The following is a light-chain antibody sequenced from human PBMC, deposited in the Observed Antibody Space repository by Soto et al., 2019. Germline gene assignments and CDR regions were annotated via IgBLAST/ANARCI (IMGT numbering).Light chain of an antibody. J-gene: IGKJ5*01. V-gene: IGKV3-20*01. Sequence: EMVFTQSPGTLSLSPGERATLSCSASQSISSNSLAWYQQKPGQAPRLFIYGASSRATGIPDRFIGSGSGTHFTLTISRLEPEDFALYYCQQYGSSPRISFGQGTRLEIK. CDR2: GAS. CDR3: QQYGSSPRIS. CDR1: QSISSNS.